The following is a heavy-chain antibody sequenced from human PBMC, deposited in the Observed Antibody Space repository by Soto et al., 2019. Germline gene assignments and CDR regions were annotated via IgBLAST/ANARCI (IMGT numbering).Heavy chain of an antibody. D-gene: IGHD2-8*01. CDR3: ARDLMYPQYYMYV. Sequence: SETLSLTCTVSGGSISSGGYYWSWIRQHPGKGLEWIGYIYYSGSTYYNPSLKSRVTISVDTSKNQFSLKLSSVTAADTAVYYCARDLMYPQYYMYVWGKGTTVTSSS. J-gene: IGHJ6*03. CDR1: GGSISSGGYY. CDR2: IYYSGST. V-gene: IGHV4-31*03.